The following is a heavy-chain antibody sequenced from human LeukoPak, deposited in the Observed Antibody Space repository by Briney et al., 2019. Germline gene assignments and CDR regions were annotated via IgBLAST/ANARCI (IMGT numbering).Heavy chain of an antibody. CDR1: GFTFANAW. Sequence: GGSLRLSCAASGFTFANAWMTWVRQAPGKGLEWVGRIKSKGDGETTDYAEPVKGRFSMARDDSEATMYLQMYGLEAEDTAVYYCTTDRGLTMIRGVLVDWGLGALVTVSS. D-gene: IGHD3-10*01. J-gene: IGHJ4*02. V-gene: IGHV3-15*01. CDR3: TTDRGLTMIRGVLVD. CDR2: IKSKGDGETT.